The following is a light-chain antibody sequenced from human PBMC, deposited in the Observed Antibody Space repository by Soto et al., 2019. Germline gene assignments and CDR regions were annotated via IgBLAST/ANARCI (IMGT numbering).Light chain of an antibody. CDR3: KQYNSYSPFT. Sequence: DIQMTQSPSTLSASVGDKVTVTCRASQNIRSRLAWYQQKPGKAPNLLISDASSLESRVPSRFSGSGSGTKFTLTISSLQPDDVATYYCKQYNSYSPFTFGPGTKVHIK. V-gene: IGKV1-5*01. CDR2: DAS. J-gene: IGKJ3*01. CDR1: QNIRSR.